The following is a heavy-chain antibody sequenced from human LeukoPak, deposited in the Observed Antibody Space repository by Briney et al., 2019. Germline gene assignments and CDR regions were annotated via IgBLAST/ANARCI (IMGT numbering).Heavy chain of an antibody. D-gene: IGHD6-19*01. CDR1: GGSFSSFY. Sequence: SETLSLTCAVYGGSFSSFYWGWIRQPPGKGLEWTGYIYYSGSTNYNPSLNSRVTISVDTSKNQFSLRLSSVTAADTAIYYCARAVSGRFDYWGQGTLVTVSS. J-gene: IGHJ4*02. CDR2: IYYSGST. CDR3: ARAVSGRFDY. V-gene: IGHV4-59*08.